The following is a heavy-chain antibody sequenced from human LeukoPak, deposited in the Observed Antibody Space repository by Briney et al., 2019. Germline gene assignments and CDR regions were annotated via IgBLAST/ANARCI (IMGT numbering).Heavy chain of an antibody. CDR1: GYTFTGYY. Sequence: GASVKVSCKASGYTFTGYYIHWVRLAPGQGLEWMGWINPNSGGTKYVQKFEGRVTMTRDTSISTVYMELSRLSSVDTAFYYCARWSGRYDYWGQGTLVTVSS. V-gene: IGHV1-2*02. CDR3: ARWSGRYDY. J-gene: IGHJ4*02. CDR2: INPNSGGT. D-gene: IGHD1-26*01.